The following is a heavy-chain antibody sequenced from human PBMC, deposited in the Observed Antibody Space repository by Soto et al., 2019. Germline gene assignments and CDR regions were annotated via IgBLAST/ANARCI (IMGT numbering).Heavy chain of an antibody. D-gene: IGHD5-12*01. CDR3: ARTAQGLRSLAYYFDY. CDR1: GGSVSSGSYY. V-gene: IGHV4-61*01. CDR2: IYYSRST. J-gene: IGHJ4*02. Sequence: QVQLQESGPGLVKPSETLSLTCTVSGGSVSSGSYYWSWIRQPPGKGLEWIGYIYYSRSTNYNPPLKSRVPISVDTSKNQFSLKLSSVTAAATAVYYCARTAQGLRSLAYYFDYWGQGTLVTVSS.